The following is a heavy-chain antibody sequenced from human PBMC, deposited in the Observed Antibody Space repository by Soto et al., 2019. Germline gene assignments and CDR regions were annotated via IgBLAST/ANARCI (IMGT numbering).Heavy chain of an antibody. Sequence: QVQLEQSGAEVKKPGASVKVSCKTSGYTFTSYTLHWVRQAPGQGLEWMGWINAGNGREKYSQRFRDRVSLSTDKPAPPAYMELRSLRSEDTAMFYCARGGGWVGEASFDSWGQGTLVTVSS. V-gene: IGHV1-3*01. D-gene: IGHD3-10*01. CDR1: GYTFTSYT. J-gene: IGHJ4*02. CDR3: ARGGGWVGEASFDS. CDR2: INAGNGRE.